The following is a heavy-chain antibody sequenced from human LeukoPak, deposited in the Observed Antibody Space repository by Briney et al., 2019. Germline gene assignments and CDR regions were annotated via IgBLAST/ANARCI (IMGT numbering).Heavy chain of an antibody. D-gene: IGHD6-13*01. CDR1: GGSINSYY. CDR3: ARGARGYSSSWFDY. Sequence: PSETLSLTCTVSGGSINSYYWSWIRQPPGKGLEWIGEINHSGSTNYNPSLKSRVTISVDTSKNQFSLKVSSVTAADTAVYYCARGARGYSSSWFDYWGQGTLVTVSS. CDR2: INHSGST. J-gene: IGHJ4*02. V-gene: IGHV4-34*01.